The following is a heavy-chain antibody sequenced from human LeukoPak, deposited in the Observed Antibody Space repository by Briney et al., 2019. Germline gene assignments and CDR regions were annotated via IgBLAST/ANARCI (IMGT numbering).Heavy chain of an antibody. CDR3: VRHRSGQAWLDP. CDR1: GDSVTSSSYC. J-gene: IGHJ5*02. D-gene: IGHD1-26*01. V-gene: IGHV4-39*01. CDR2: IYHSGSS. Sequence: PSETLSLTCTVAGDSVTSSSYCRGWIRQPPGKGLEWIGCIYHSGSSYYNSSLNSRVTISVDTSKNEFSLRLKSVTATDTALYYCVRHRSGQAWLDPWGQGTLVTVSS.